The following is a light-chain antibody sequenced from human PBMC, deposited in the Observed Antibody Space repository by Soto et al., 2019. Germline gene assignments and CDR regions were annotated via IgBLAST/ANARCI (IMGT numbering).Light chain of an antibody. CDR1: SSDVGGYNY. Sequence: QSVLTQPASVSGSPGQSITISCTGTSSDVGGYNYVSWYQQHPGKAPKLMIYDVSNRPSGVSNRFSGSKSGNTASLTISGLQAEDEADYYCSSYTGSSNRVFGGGTKLTVL. CDR3: SSYTGSSNRV. J-gene: IGLJ2*01. V-gene: IGLV2-14*01. CDR2: DVS.